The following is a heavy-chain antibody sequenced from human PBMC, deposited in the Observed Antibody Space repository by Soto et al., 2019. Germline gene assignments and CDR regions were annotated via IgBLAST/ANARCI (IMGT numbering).Heavy chain of an antibody. CDR1: GFTFSSYS. Sequence: EVQLVESGGGLVQPGGSLRLSCAASGFTFSSYSMNWVHQAPGKGLEWVSYISSSSTIYYADSVKGRFTISRDNAKNSLYLQMNSLRDEDTAVYYCARGLGVANNWFDPWGQGTLVTVSS. CDR2: ISSSSTI. V-gene: IGHV3-48*02. J-gene: IGHJ5*02. D-gene: IGHD2-21*01. CDR3: ARGLGVANNWFDP.